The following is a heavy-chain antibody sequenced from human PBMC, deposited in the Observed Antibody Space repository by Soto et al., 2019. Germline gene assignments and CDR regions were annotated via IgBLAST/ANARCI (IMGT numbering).Heavy chain of an antibody. CDR1: GFTFSSYG. Sequence: PGGSLRLSCAASGFTFSSYGMHWVRQAPGKGLEWVAVISYDGSTKYYADSVKGRFTISRDNSKNTLYLQMNSLRAEDTAVYYCAKAQDSISYYYYGMDVWGQGTTVTVSS. CDR2: ISYDGSTK. J-gene: IGHJ6*02. CDR3: AKAQDSISYYYYGMDV. D-gene: IGHD6-6*01. V-gene: IGHV3-30*18.